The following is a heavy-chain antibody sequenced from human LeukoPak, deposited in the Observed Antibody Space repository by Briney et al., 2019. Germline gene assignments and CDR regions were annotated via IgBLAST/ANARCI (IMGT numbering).Heavy chain of an antibody. CDR3: ARHRGDTDYYYYGMDV. J-gene: IGHJ6*02. D-gene: IGHD2-21*02. V-gene: IGHV4-39*01. Sequence: SETLSLTCTVSGGCISSSSYYWGWIRQPPGKGLEWIGSIYYSGSTYYNPSLKSRVTISVDTSKNQFSLKLSSVTAADTAVYYCARHRGDTDYYYYGMDVWGQGTTVTVSS. CDR2: IYYSGST. CDR1: GGCISSSSYY.